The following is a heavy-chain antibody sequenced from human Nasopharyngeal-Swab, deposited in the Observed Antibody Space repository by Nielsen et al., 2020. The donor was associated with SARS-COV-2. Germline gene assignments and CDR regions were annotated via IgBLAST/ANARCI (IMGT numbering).Heavy chain of an antibody. CDR1: GGTFSSHA. Sequence: SLKVSCQASGGTFSSHAISWGRQAPGQGLEWMGGIIPIFGTANYAQKFQGRVTITADESTSTAYMELSSLRSEDTAVYYCAPQRGDYVFQHWGQGTLVTVSS. V-gene: IGHV1-69*01. CDR3: APQRGDYVFQH. J-gene: IGHJ1*01. CDR2: IIPIFGTA. D-gene: IGHD4-17*01.